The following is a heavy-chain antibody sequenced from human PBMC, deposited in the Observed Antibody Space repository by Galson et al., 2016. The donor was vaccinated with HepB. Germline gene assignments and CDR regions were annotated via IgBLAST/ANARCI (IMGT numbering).Heavy chain of an antibody. CDR2: VSLGGIP. CDR3: ARRGPSGIHEYYFDY. CDR1: GESFGDYY. V-gene: IGHV4-34*01. J-gene: IGHJ4*02. D-gene: IGHD3-16*01. Sequence: SETLSLTCAVYGESFGDYYWTWIRQPSGKGLEWIGEVSLGGIPHYNPSLKSRVTLSLHTPKRQFSLNLSSVTAADTAVYYCARRGPSGIHEYYFDYWGQGTLVTVTS.